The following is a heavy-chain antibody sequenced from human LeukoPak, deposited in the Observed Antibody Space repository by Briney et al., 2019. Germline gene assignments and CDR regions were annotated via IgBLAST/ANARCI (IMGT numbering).Heavy chain of an antibody. J-gene: IGHJ4*02. Sequence: GGPWRSSCAAPGLTFSSYWMGWVGKAQGKGLGWVANIKKDGSEKYYVDSVKGRFTISRDNAKNSLYLQMNSLRAEDTAVYYCARGLQSIAADEYYFDYWGQGTLVTVSS. V-gene: IGHV3-7*01. CDR1: GLTFSSYW. CDR2: IKKDGSEK. D-gene: IGHD6-13*01. CDR3: ARGLQSIAADEYYFDY.